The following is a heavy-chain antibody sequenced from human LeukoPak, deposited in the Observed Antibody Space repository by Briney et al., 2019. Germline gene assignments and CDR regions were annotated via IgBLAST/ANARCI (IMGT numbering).Heavy chain of an antibody. CDR3: ARTIRGY. D-gene: IGHD3-10*01. Sequence: GGSLRLSCAASGFTFSNYWMSWVRQAPGKGLEWVANIKDDGSESYYVDSVKGRFTISRDNAKNSLYLQMNSLRAEDTAVYYCARTIRGYWGQGTLVTVSS. J-gene: IGHJ4*02. CDR1: GFTFSNYW. V-gene: IGHV3-7*01. CDR2: IKDDGSES.